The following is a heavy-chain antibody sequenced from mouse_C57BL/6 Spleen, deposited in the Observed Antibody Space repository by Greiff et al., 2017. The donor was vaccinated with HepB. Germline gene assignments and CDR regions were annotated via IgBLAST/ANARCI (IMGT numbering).Heavy chain of an antibody. V-gene: IGHV1-82*01. CDR2: IYPGDGDT. CDR3: ARSTMITTFFDY. J-gene: IGHJ2*01. D-gene: IGHD2-4*01. CDR1: GYAFSSSW. Sequence: QVHVKQSGPELVKPGASVKISCKASGYAFSSSWMNWVKQRPGKGLEWIGRIYPGDGDTNYNGKFKGKATLTADKSSSTAYMQLSSLTSEDSAVYFCARSTMITTFFDYWGQGTTLTVSS.